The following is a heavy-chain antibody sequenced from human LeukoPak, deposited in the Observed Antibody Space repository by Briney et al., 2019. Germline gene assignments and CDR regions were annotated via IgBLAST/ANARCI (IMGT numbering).Heavy chain of an antibody. CDR3: ARDYGDYALDY. Sequence: ASVKVSCKASGYTFTVYYMHWVRHAPGQGLEWMGCINPNSGGTNYAQKFQGRVTMTRDTSISTAYMELSRLRSDDTAVYYCARDYGDYALDYWGQGTLVTVSS. D-gene: IGHD4-17*01. V-gene: IGHV1-2*02. J-gene: IGHJ4*02. CDR2: INPNSGGT. CDR1: GYTFTVYY.